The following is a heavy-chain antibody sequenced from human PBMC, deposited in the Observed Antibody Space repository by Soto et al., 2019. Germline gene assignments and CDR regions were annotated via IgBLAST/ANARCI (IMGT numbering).Heavy chain of an antibody. CDR1: GFTFSSYA. CDR3: AKEGSSGRYYYYYGMDV. V-gene: IGHV3-23*01. D-gene: IGHD6-19*01. CDR2: ISGSGGST. J-gene: IGHJ6*02. Sequence: EVQLLESGGGLVQPGGSLRLSCAASGFTFSSYAMSWVRQAPGKGLEWVSAISGSGGSTYYADSVKGRFTISRDNSKNTLYLQMNSLRAEDTAVYYCAKEGSSGRYYYYYGMDVWGQGTTVTVSS.